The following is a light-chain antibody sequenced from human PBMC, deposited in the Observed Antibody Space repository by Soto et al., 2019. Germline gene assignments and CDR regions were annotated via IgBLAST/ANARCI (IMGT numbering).Light chain of an antibody. J-gene: IGKJ4*01. CDR2: KAS. Sequence: DIQMTQSPSTLSASVGDRVTITCRASQSISSWLAWYQQKPGKAPKLLIYKASTLESGVPSRFNGSGSGTEFPLTISSLQADDSATYYCQHDDSDALTFGGETKVEIK. CDR1: QSISSW. CDR3: QHDDSDALT. V-gene: IGKV1-5*03.